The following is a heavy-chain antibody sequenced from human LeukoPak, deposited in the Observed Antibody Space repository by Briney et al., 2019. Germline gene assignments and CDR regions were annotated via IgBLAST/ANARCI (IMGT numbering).Heavy chain of an antibody. J-gene: IGHJ5*02. V-gene: IGHV3-7*01. CDR3: ARDTRYSIDP. CDR1: GFTFSSSW. D-gene: IGHD2-15*01. CDR2: IKGDGSVQ. Sequence: SGGSLRLSCVASGFTFSSSWMNWVRQAPGKGLEWVANIKGDGSVQSYVDSVKGRFTISRDNAKNSLFLEMNSLRAEDTAVYYCARDTRYSIDPWGQGTLVTVSS.